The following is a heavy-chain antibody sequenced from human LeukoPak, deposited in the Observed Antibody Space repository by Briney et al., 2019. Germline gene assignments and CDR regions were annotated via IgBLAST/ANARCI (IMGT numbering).Heavy chain of an antibody. CDR3: ARQISDYYYYYMDV. CDR2: IYHSGST. V-gene: IGHV4-38-2*01. Sequence: SETLSLTCAVSGYSISSGYYWGWIRQPPGKGLEWIGSIYHSGSTYYNPSLKSRVTISADTSKNQFSLKLNSVTAADTAMYYCARQISDYYYYYMDVWGEGITVTVSS. D-gene: IGHD2/OR15-2a*01. J-gene: IGHJ6*03. CDR1: GYSISSGYY.